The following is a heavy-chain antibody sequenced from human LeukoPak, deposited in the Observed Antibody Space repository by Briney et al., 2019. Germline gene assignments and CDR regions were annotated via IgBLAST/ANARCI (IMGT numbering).Heavy chain of an antibody. CDR1: GGSISSYY. D-gene: IGHD6-13*01. CDR2: IYYSGST. J-gene: IGHJ6*03. V-gene: IGHV4-39*07. CDR3: ARGLSSSWYYYYYYMDV. Sequence: SETLSLTCTVSGGSISSYYWGWIRQPPGRGLEWIGSIYYSGSTYYNPSLKSRVTISVDTSKNQFSLKLSSVTAADTAVYYCARGLSSSWYYYYYYMDVWGKGTTVTVSS.